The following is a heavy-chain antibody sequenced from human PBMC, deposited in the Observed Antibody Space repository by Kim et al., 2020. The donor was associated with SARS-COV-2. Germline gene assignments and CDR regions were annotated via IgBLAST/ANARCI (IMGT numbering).Heavy chain of an antibody. CDR2: IKQDGSEK. CDR1: GFTFSSYW. J-gene: IGHJ6*03. V-gene: IGHV3-7*04. Sequence: GGSLRLSCAASGFTFSSYWMSWVRQAPGKGLEWVANIKQDGSEKYYVDSVKGRFTISRDNAKNSLYLQMNSLRAEDTAVYYCARVRTVYYYYMDVWGKGTTVTVSS. CDR3: ARVRTVYYYYMDV.